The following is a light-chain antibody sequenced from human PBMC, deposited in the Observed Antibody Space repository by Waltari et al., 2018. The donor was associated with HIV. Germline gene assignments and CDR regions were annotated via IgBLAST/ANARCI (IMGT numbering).Light chain of an antibody. CDR1: QTLPNNY. J-gene: IGKJ1*01. V-gene: IGKV3-20*01. Sequence: IVLTQAPGTLSVSPGDSATLSCRASQTLPNNYLAWFQQKPGQAPRLIIYGASSRAPGVSDRFSGSGSGTDFTLTISRLEPEDFAVYYCQQFGSSPRTFGQGTKVALK. CDR2: GAS. CDR3: QQFGSSPRT.